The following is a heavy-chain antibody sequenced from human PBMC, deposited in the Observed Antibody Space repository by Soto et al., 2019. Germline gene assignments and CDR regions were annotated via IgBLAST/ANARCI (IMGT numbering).Heavy chain of an antibody. Sequence: QPGGSLRLSCAASGFTFDDYAMHWVRQAPGKGLEWVSGISWNSGSIGYADSVKGRFTISRDNAKNSLYLQMNSLRAEDTALYYCLLEPGYCSSTSCPKWFDPWGQGTLVTVSS. J-gene: IGHJ5*02. CDR1: GFTFDDYA. D-gene: IGHD2-2*01. CDR3: LLEPGYCSSTSCPKWFDP. CDR2: ISWNSGSI. V-gene: IGHV3-9*01.